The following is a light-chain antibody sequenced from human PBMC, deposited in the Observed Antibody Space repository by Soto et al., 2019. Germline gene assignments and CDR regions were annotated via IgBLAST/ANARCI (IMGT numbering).Light chain of an antibody. CDR2: GAS. V-gene: IGKV3-15*01. J-gene: IGKJ2*01. CDR1: QSVSSK. Sequence: EIVMTQSPATLSVSPGERATLSFRASQSVSSKLAWYQQKPGQAPRLLIYGASTRATGIPARFSGSGSGTEFTLTISSLQSEDFAVYYCQQYNNWPMYTFGQWTKLEIK. CDR3: QQYNNWPMYT.